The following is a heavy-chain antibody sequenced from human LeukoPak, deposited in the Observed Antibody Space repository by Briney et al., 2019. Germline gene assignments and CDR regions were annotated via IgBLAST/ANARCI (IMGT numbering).Heavy chain of an antibody. V-gene: IGHV3-74*01. D-gene: IGHD6-19*01. CDR3: VRSSGWPGY. CDR1: GFTLSSYW. CDR2: INSDGSNI. J-gene: IGHJ4*02. Sequence: TGGSLRLSCAASGFTLSSYWMHWVRQAPGEGLVWVSRINSDGSNINYADSVKGRFTISRDNAKNTLYLQMNSLRVEDTAVYYCVRSSGWPGYWGQGTMVTVSS.